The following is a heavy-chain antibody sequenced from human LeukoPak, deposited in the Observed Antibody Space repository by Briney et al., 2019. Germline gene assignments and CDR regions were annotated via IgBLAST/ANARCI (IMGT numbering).Heavy chain of an antibody. CDR1: GFTLSSNS. D-gene: IGHD3-10*01. CDR3: EKAGRGGAITMVRGEKGDYYYMDV. J-gene: IGHJ6*03. Sequence: AGALRLSCTVSGFTLSSNSMSWVRQAPGKRLHWVSGISGSGGRTYYADSVKGRFTISRDNSQNTLCPQMTSPVPEDKDVYSWEKAGRGGAITMVRGEKGDYYYMDVWGKGTTVTISS. CDR2: ISGSGGRT. V-gene: IGHV3-23*01.